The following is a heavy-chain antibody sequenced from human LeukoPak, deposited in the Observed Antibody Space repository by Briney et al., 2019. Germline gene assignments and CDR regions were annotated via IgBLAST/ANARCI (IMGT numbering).Heavy chain of an antibody. V-gene: IGHV1-69*05. CDR3: ARGARWLQSHFDY. J-gene: IGHJ4*02. CDR1: GGTFSSYA. D-gene: IGHD5-24*01. CDR2: IIPIFGTA. Sequence: RASVKVSCKASGGTFSSYAISWVRQAPGQGLEWMGGIIPIFGTANYAQKFQGRVTITTDESTSTAYMELSSLRSEDTAVYYCARGARWLQSHFDYWGRGTLVTVSS.